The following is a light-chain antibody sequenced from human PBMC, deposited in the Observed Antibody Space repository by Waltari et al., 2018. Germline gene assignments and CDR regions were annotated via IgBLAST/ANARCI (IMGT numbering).Light chain of an antibody. J-gene: IGKJ1*01. CDR1: QTITNY. CDR2: AAS. CDR3: QQSYSTPWT. V-gene: IGKV1-39*01. Sequence: DIQMTQSPSSLSASVGDRVTITCRASQTITNYINWYQQKSGKAPKLLIYAASSLQSGVPSRFSVSGSGTDFTLIITSLQPEDFATYHCQQSYSTPWTFGQGTKVEIK.